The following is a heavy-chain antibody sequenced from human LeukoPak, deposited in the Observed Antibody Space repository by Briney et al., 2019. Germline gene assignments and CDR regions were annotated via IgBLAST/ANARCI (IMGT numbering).Heavy chain of an antibody. J-gene: IGHJ4*02. CDR3: VQDSYAISSSGSTFAS. CDR2: ISSSSSYI. V-gene: IGHV3-21*04. CDR1: GFTFSSYS. Sequence: GGSLRLSCAASGFTFSSYSMNWVRQAPGKGLEWVSSISSSSSYIYYADSVKGRFTISRDNAKNSLYLQMNSLRTEDMAVYYCVQDSYAISSSGSTFASWGQGTLVTVSS. D-gene: IGHD2-2*01.